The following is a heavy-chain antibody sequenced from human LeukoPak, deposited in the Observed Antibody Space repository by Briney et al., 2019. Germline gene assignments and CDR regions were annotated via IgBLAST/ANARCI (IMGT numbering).Heavy chain of an antibody. J-gene: IGHJ4*02. V-gene: IGHV3-48*03. Sequence: GGSLRLSCAASGFTFSSYAMNWVRQAPGKGLEWVSDISSSGSTIYYADSVKGRFTISGDNAKNSLYLQMNRLRAEDTAVYYCARGGSGGWCLGYWGQGTLVTVSS. CDR2: ISSSGSTI. CDR1: GFTFSSYA. D-gene: IGHD2-15*01. CDR3: ARGGSGGWCLGY.